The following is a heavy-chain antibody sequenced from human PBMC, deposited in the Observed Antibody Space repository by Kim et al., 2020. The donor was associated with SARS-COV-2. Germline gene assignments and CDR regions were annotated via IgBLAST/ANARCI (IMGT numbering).Heavy chain of an antibody. V-gene: IGHV4-59*01. Sequence: NPALQMRVTIAVETSKSQFSLKLSSVTAADTAVYYCASSVLIYYYYGMDVWGQGTTVTVSS. J-gene: IGHJ6*02. CDR3: ASSVLIYYYYGMDV.